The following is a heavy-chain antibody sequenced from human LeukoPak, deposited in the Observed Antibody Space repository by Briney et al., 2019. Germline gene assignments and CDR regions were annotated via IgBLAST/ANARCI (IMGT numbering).Heavy chain of an antibody. CDR3: ARDYYGSGSRNWFDP. D-gene: IGHD3-10*01. CDR1: GYTFTGYY. J-gene: IGHJ5*02. V-gene: IGHV1-2*06. Sequence: ASVKVSCKASGYTFTGYYMHWVRQAPGQGLEWTGRINPNSGGTNYAQKFQGRVTMTRDTSISTAYMELSRLRSDDTAVYYCARDYYGSGSRNWFDPWGQGTLVTVSS. CDR2: INPNSGGT.